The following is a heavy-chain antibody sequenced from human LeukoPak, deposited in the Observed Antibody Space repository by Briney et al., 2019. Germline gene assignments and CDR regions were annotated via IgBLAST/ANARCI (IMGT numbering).Heavy chain of an antibody. CDR3: ARQSTAAAGTGWFDP. Sequence: SETLSLTCAVYGGSFSGYYWSWIRQPPGKGLEWIGYIYTSGSTNYNPSLKSRVTISVDTSKNQFSLKLSSVTAADTAVYYCARQSTAAAGTGWFDPWGQGTLVTVSS. CDR1: GGSFSGYY. D-gene: IGHD6-13*01. V-gene: IGHV4-4*09. CDR2: IYTSGST. J-gene: IGHJ5*02.